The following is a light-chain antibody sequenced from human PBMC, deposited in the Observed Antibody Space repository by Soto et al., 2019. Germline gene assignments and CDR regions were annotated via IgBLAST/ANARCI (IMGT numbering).Light chain of an antibody. CDR3: QQYGSSLSIT. Sequence: EIALTQSPGTLSLSPGERATLSCRASQSVSSSYLAWYQQKPGQAPRLLIYGASSRATGIPDRFSGSGSGTDFTLTISRLEPEDFAVYYCQQYGSSLSITFGQGTRLEIK. V-gene: IGKV3-20*01. CDR2: GAS. CDR1: QSVSSSY. J-gene: IGKJ5*01.